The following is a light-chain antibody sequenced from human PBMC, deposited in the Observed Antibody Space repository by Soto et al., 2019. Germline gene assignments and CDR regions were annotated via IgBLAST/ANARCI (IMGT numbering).Light chain of an antibody. CDR3: QQYENLPT. J-gene: IGKJ5*01. CDR2: DAS. V-gene: IGKV1-33*01. CDR1: QNINNY. Sequence: DIQMTESPSSLSASVGARVTITCQASQNINNYLNWYQQKPGRAPKLRIYDASNLEAGVPSRFRGSGSGTDFTFTISRLQPEDTATYYCQQYENLPTFGQGTRLEI.